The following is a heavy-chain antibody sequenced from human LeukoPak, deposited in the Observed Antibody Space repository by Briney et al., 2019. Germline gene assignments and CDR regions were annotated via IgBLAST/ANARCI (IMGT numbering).Heavy chain of an antibody. D-gene: IGHD4-11*01. V-gene: IGHV4-39*01. CDR1: GGSISSINYY. J-gene: IGHJ4*02. Sequence: SETLSLTCIVSGGSISSINYYWGWIRQPPGKGLEWIGNIYYSGSTQYNPSLKSRVTISVDTSKTQFSLKLSSVTAADTAVYYCARLGRQTTLSYWGQGTLVTVSS. CDR3: ARLGRQTTLSY. CDR2: IYYSGST.